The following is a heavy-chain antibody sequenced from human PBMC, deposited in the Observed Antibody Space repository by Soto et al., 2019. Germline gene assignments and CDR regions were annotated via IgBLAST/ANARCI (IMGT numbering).Heavy chain of an antibody. J-gene: IGHJ5*02. V-gene: IGHV4-34*01. CDR1: GGSFSGYY. CDR3: ARAYYDFWSALNWFDP. CDR2: INHSGST. Sequence: PSYTLSITRAVYGGSFSGYYWSWIRQPPGKGLEWIGEINHSGSTNYNPSLKSRVTISVDTSKNQFSLKLSSVTAADTAVYYCARAYYDFWSALNWFDPWGQGTLVTVSS. D-gene: IGHD3-3*01.